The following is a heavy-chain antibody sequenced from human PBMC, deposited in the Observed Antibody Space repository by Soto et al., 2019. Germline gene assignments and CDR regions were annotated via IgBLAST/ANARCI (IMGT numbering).Heavy chain of an antibody. CDR1: GFAFSSYT. CDR3: AKDRHPDGRWPFDR. V-gene: IGHV3-23*04. Sequence: EVQLVESGGGLIQPGGSLRLSCAASGFAFSSYTMSWVRQAPGKGLEWVSAIYGDGGGKTYYAGSVRGRFNISRDNSNNIVYLQMNSLRAEDTGVYYCAKDRHPDGRWPFDRWGRGTLVIVSS. D-gene: IGHD2-8*01. J-gene: IGHJ4*02. CDR2: IYGDGGGKT.